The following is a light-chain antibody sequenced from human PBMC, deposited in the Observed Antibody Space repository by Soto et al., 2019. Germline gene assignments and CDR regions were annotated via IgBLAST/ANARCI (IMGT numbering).Light chain of an antibody. CDR2: GAS. J-gene: IGKJ5*01. V-gene: IGKV3-20*01. CDR3: QHYDTSPPIT. Sequence: EIVLTQSPGTLSLSPGERATLACRASQSVSTSYLAWYQQKPGQAPRLLIYGASSRATGIPDRFSGTGSGTDLTLTISRLEPEDFAMYYCQHYDTSPPITFGQGTRLQIK. CDR1: QSVSTSY.